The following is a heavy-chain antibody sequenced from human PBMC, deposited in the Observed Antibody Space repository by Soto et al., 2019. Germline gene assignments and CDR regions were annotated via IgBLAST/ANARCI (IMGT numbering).Heavy chain of an antibody. J-gene: IGHJ4*02. V-gene: IGHV1-24*01. D-gene: IGHD4-17*01. CDR2: FDPEDGET. CDR1: GYTLTELS. Sequence: ASVKVSCKVSGYTLTELSMHWVRQAPGKGLEWMGGFDPEDGETIYAQKFQGRVTMTEDTSTDTAYMELSSLRSEDTAVYYCATAGPTRLNYGDYFDYWGQGTLVTSPQ. CDR3: ATAGPTRLNYGDYFDY.